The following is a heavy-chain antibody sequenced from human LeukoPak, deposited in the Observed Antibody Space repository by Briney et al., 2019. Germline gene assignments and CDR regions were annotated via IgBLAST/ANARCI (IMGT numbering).Heavy chain of an antibody. D-gene: IGHD3-22*01. CDR3: ARTYYYDSSGYYYYFDY. Sequence: SVKVSCKASGGTFSSYAISWVRQAPGQGLEWMGGIIPIFGTANYAQKFQGRVTITADESTSTAYMELSSLRSEDTAVYYCARTYYYDSSGYYYYFDYWGQGTLVTVSS. CDR1: GGTFSSYA. V-gene: IGHV1-69*13. CDR2: IIPIFGTA. J-gene: IGHJ4*02.